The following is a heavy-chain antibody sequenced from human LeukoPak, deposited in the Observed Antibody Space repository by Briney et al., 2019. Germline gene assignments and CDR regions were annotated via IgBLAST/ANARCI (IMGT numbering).Heavy chain of an antibody. J-gene: IGHJ4*02. CDR3: AKGPGNWIANFDY. V-gene: IGHV3-73*01. D-gene: IGHD1-20*01. Sequence: GGSLRLSCAASGFTFSGSAMHWVRQASGKGLEWVGRIRSKANSYATAYAASVKGRFTISRDDSKDTAYLQMNSLKTEDTAVYYCAKGPGNWIANFDYWGQGTLVTVSS. CDR1: GFTFSGSA. CDR2: IRSKANSYAT.